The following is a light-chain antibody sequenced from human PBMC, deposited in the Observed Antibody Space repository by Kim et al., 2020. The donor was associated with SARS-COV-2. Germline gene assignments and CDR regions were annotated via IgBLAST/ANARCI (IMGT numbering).Light chain of an antibody. Sequence: SATISCKSSQSVFHNPNTKNYLAWYQQKSGQPPKLLIYWASARESGVPDRFSGGGSGTDFTLTISSLQAEDVAVYFCHQYATFPYSFGQGTKLEI. J-gene: IGKJ2*03. CDR2: WAS. CDR3: HQYATFPYS. V-gene: IGKV4-1*01. CDR1: QSVFHNPNTKNY.